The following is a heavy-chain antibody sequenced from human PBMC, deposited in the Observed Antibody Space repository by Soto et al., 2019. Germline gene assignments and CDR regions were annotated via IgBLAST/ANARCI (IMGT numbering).Heavy chain of an antibody. J-gene: IGHJ3*02. CDR1: GGSFSGYY. V-gene: IGHV4-34*01. CDR3: ARGLGDYGDYSDAFDI. D-gene: IGHD4-17*01. CDR2: INHSGST. Sequence: QVQLQQWGAGLLKPSETLSLTCAVYGGSFSGYYWSWIRQPPGKGLEWIGEINHSGSTNYNPSLKSRVTITVDTSKNQFSLKLSSVTAADTAVYYCARGLGDYGDYSDAFDIWGQGTMVTVSS.